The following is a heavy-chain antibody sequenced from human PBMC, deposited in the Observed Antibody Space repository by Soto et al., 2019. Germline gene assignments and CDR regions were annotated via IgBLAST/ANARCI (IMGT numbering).Heavy chain of an antibody. V-gene: IGHV1-2*02. CDR2: INPNSGGT. Sequence: ASVKVSCKASGYTFTGYYMHWVRQAPGQGLEWMGWINPNSGGTNYAQKFQGRVTLTRDTSISTAYMELSRLRSDDTAVYFCAASRGYCSTTNCCNSPFDYWGQGTLVTVSS. J-gene: IGHJ4*02. D-gene: IGHD2-2*01. CDR3: AASRGYCSTTNCCNSPFDY. CDR1: GYTFTGYY.